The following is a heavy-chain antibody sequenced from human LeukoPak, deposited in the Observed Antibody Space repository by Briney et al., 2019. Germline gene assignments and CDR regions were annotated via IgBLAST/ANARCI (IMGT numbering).Heavy chain of an antibody. D-gene: IGHD4-17*01. CDR3: ARGDYPFDY. CDR2: INPNSGGT. V-gene: IGHV1-2*02. CDR1: FTGYY. Sequence: ASVKVSCTFTGYYMHWVRQAPGQGLEWMGWINPNSGGTNYAQKFQGRVTMTRDTSISTAYMELSRLRSDDTAVYYCARGDYPFDYWGQGTLVTVSS. J-gene: IGHJ4*02.